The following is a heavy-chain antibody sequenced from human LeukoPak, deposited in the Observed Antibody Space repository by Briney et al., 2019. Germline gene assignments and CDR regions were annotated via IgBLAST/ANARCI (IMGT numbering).Heavy chain of an antibody. CDR2: IYTSGST. V-gene: IGHV4-4*07. D-gene: IGHD1-26*01. CDR3: ARDLPTLWE. J-gene: IGHJ4*02. CDR1: VGSISSYY. Sequence: PSDTLSLTCSVCVGSISSYYWSWIREPAGHGVEWSGRIYTSGSTNYNPSLKSRVTMSVDTSRTQCSLKLSYVTAADTAVYYWARDLPTLWEGGQGTLVTVSS.